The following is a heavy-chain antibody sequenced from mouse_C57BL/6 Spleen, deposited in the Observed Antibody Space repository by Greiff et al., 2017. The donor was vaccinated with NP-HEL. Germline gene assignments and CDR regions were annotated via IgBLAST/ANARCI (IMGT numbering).Heavy chain of an antibody. CDR2: IYPGDGDT. CDR1: GYAFSSSW. V-gene: IGHV1-82*01. Sequence: QVQLQQSGPELVKPGASVKISCKASGYAFSSSWMNWVKQRPGKGLEWIGRIYPGDGDTNYNGKFKGKATLTADKSSSTAYMQLSSLTSEDSAVYFCAIPSIYDGYYGFAYWGQGTLVTVSA. J-gene: IGHJ3*01. CDR3: AIPSIYDGYYGFAY. D-gene: IGHD2-3*01.